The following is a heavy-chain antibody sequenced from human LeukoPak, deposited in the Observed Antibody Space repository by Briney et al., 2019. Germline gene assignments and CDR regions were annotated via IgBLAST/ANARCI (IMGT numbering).Heavy chain of an antibody. Sequence: ASVKVSCKASGGTFSSYAISWVRQAPGQGLEWMGGIIPIFGTANYAQKFQGRVTITADESTSTAYMELSSLRSEDTAVYYCASGPVGATNAFHIWGQGTLVTVSS. J-gene: IGHJ3*02. CDR3: ASGPVGATNAFHI. D-gene: IGHD1-26*01. CDR1: GGTFSSYA. V-gene: IGHV1-69*13. CDR2: IIPIFGTA.